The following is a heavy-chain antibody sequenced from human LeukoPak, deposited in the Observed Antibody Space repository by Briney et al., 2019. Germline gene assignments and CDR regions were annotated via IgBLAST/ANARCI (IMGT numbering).Heavy chain of an antibody. CDR1: GGSISSDS. CDR2: IYSGGST. D-gene: IGHD4/OR15-4a*01. Sequence: ETLSLTCTVSGGSISSDSMSWVRQAPGKGLEWVSFIYSGGSTHYSDSVKGRFTISRDNSKNTPYLQMNSLRAEDTAVYYCARRAGAYSHPYDYWGQGTLVTVSS. J-gene: IGHJ4*02. V-gene: IGHV3-53*01. CDR3: ARRAGAYSHPYDY.